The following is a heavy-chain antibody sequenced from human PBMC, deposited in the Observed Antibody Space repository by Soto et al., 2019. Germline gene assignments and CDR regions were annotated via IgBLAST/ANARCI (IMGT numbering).Heavy chain of an antibody. D-gene: IGHD5-18*01. CDR1: GGSISSGDYY. J-gene: IGHJ4*02. V-gene: IGHV4-61*08. Sequence: PSETLSLTCTVSGGSISSGDYYWSWIRQPPGKGLEWIGYIYYSGSTNYNPSLKSRVTISVDTSKNQFSLKLSSVTAADTAVYYCATQLGYSYGYDYWGQGTLVTVSS. CDR3: ATQLGYSYGYDY. CDR2: IYYSGST.